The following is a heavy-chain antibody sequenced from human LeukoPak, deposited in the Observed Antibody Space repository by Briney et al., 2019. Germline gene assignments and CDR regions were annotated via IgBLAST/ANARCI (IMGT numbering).Heavy chain of an antibody. J-gene: IGHJ6*02. CDR1: GFTVSSNY. Sequence: AGGSLRLSCAASGFTVSSNYMSWVRRAPGKGLVWVSVIHSDGSTYYADSVKGRFTISRDNSKNTLYLQMNSLRAEDTAVYYCARDQVTMVRGVIYCYGMDVWGQGTTVTVSS. D-gene: IGHD3-10*01. CDR3: ARDQVTMVRGVIYCYGMDV. CDR2: IHSDGST. V-gene: IGHV3-66*01.